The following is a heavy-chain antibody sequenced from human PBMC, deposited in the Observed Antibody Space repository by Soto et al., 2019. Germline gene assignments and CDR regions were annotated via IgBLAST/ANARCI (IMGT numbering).Heavy chain of an antibody. CDR3: ARAPAGDCISTSCYAFDY. D-gene: IGHD2-2*01. V-gene: IGHV4-59*01. CDR1: GGSISSGD. CDR2: IYYSGST. J-gene: IGHJ4*02. Sequence: PSETLSLTWTVSGGSISSGDWSWIRQPPGKGLEWIGYIYYSGSTNYNPSLKSRVTISVDTSKNQFSLKLSSVTAADTAVYYCARAPAGDCISTSCYAFDYWGQGTLVTVS.